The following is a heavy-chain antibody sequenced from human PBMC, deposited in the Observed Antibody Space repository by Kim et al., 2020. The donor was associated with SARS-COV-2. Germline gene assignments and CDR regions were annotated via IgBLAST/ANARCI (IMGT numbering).Heavy chain of an antibody. CDR3: ADLLSGAAAGSLYFQH. V-gene: IGHV3-23*01. D-gene: IGHD6-13*01. CDR2: ISGSGGST. J-gene: IGHJ1*01. CDR1: GFTFSSYA. Sequence: GGSLRLSCAASGFTFSSYAMSWVRQAPGKGLEWVSAISGSGGSTYYADSVKGRFTISRDNSKNTVYLQMNSLRAEDTAVYYCADLLSGAAAGSLYFQHWGQGTLVTVSS.